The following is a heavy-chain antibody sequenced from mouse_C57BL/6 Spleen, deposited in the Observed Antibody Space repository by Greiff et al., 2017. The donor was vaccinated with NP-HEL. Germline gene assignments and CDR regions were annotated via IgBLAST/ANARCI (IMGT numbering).Heavy chain of an antibody. V-gene: IGHV6-3*01. CDR3: TGYGNFAY. CDR1: GFTFSNYW. J-gene: IGHJ3*01. Sequence: EVKLVESGGGLVQPGGSMKLSCVASGFTFSNYWMNWFRQSPEKGLECVAQIRLKSDNYATHYAESVKGRFTISRDDSKSSVYLKMNNLRAEDTGIYYCTGYGNFAYWGQGTLVTVSA. CDR2: IRLKSDNYAT. D-gene: IGHD2-1*01.